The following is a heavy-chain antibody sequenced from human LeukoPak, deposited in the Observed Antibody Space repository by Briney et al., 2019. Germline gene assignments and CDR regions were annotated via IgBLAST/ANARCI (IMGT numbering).Heavy chain of an antibody. CDR1: GVSISSYY. CDR2: IYTSGST. Sequence: SETLSLTCTVSGVSISSYYWNWIRQPAGRGLEWIGRIYTSGSTNYNPSLTSRITISVDTSRNQLSLKLSSVTAADTALYYCARVGASDYLDLWGQGTLVTVSS. CDR3: ARVGASDYLDL. V-gene: IGHV4-4*07. D-gene: IGHD3-16*01. J-gene: IGHJ4*02.